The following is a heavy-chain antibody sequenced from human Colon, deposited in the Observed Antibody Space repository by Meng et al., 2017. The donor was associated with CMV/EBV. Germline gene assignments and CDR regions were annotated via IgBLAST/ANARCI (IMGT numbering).Heavy chain of an antibody. CDR3: ARATSTLPRMNWFDP. CDR2: ITSKGDTI. Sequence: GGSLRLSCAASGFTFSSYDMNWVRQAPGRGLEWLSYITSKGDTIFQADSVKGRFTISRDNVKNSLFLQMNSLREEDTAIYYCARATSTLPRMNWFDPWGRGTLVTVPQ. V-gene: IGHV3-48*03. CDR1: GFTFSSYD. J-gene: IGHJ5*02. D-gene: IGHD2/OR15-2a*01.